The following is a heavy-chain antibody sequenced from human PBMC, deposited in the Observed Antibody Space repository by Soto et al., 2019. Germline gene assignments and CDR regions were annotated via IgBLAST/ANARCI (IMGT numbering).Heavy chain of an antibody. CDR3: ERDNTGLRLVEWLLHTPFYYGMDV. D-gene: IGHD3-3*01. Sequence: GGSLRLSCAASGFTFSSYAMHWVRQAPGKGLEWVAVISYDGSNKYYADSVKGRFTISRDNSKNTLYLQMNSLRAEDTAVYYCERDNTGLRLVEWLLHTPFYYGMDVWGQGTTVTVSS. CDR2: ISYDGSNK. V-gene: IGHV3-30-3*01. CDR1: GFTFSSYA. J-gene: IGHJ6*02.